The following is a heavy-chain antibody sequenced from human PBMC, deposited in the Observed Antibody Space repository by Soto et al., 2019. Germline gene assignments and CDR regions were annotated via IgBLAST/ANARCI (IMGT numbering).Heavy chain of an antibody. J-gene: IGHJ4*02. CDR3: AKDRGYDILTGYYPFDY. CDR2: ISGSGGST. CDR1: GFTFSSYA. Sequence: PGGSLRLSCAASGFTFSSYAMSWVRQAPGKGLEWVSAISGSGGSTYYADSVKGRFTISRDNSKNTLYLQMNSLRAEDTAVYYCAKDRGYDILTGYYPFDYWGQGTLVTVSS. D-gene: IGHD3-9*01. V-gene: IGHV3-23*01.